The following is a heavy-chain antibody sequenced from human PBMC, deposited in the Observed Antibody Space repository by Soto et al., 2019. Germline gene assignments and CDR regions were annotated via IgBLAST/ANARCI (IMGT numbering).Heavy chain of an antibody. CDR2: IGGSGSGT. CDR3: AKGGIFGVVIKE. J-gene: IGHJ4*02. Sequence: EVQLLESGGGLVQPGGSLRLSCAASGFNFSKYAMSWVRQAPGKGLEGVAAIGGSGSGTYYADSVKGRFAISRNNSNNTVFLQLNSLRAEDTAVYYCAKGGIFGVVIKEWGQGTLVTVSS. V-gene: IGHV3-23*01. CDR1: GFNFSKYA. D-gene: IGHD3-3*01.